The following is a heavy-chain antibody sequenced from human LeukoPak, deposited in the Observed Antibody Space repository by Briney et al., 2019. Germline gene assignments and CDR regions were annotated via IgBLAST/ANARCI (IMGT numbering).Heavy chain of an antibody. D-gene: IGHD3-10*01. CDR2: MNPNSGNT. Sequence: RASVKVSCKASGYTFTSYDINWVRQATGQGLEWMGWMNPNSGNTGYAQKFQGRVTITRNTSISTAYMELSSLRSEDTAVYYCARGPRYGSGSYSGWFGPWGQGTLVTVSS. CDR3: ARGPRYGSGSYSGWFGP. V-gene: IGHV1-8*01. J-gene: IGHJ5*02. CDR1: GYTFTSYD.